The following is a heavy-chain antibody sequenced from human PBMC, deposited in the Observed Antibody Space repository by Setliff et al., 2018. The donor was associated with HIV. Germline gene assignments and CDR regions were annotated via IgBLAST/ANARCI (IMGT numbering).Heavy chain of an antibody. CDR2: IYYSGNT. Sequence: PSETLSLTCTVSGGSISSSSYYWGWIRQPPGKELEWIGSIYYSGNTNYNPSLKSRVTISVDTSKSQFSLKLNSVTAADTAVYYCARGHCSGTNCYGVDYYGMDVWGQGTTVTVSS. J-gene: IGHJ6*02. D-gene: IGHD2-2*01. CDR1: GGSISSSSYY. CDR3: ARGHCSGTNCYGVDYYGMDV. V-gene: IGHV4-39*07.